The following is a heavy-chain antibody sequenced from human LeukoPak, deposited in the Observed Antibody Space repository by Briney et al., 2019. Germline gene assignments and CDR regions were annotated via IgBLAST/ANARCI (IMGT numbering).Heavy chain of an antibody. J-gene: IGHJ4*02. CDR2: IWYDGSNK. D-gene: IGHD5-12*01. Sequence: PGRSLRLSCAASGFTFSSYGMHWVRQAPGKGLEWVAVIWYDGSNKYYADSVKGRFTISRDNSKNTLYLQMNSLRAEDTAVYYCAEDSRGYSGYVDYWGQGTLVTVSS. CDR1: GFTFSSYG. CDR3: AEDSRGYSGYVDY. V-gene: IGHV3-33*06.